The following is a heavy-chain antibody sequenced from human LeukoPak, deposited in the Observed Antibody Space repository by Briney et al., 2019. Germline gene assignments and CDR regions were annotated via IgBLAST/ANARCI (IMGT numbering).Heavy chain of an antibody. Sequence: AASVKVSCKASGGTFSSYAISWVRQAPGQGLEWMGGIIPIFGTANYAQKFQGRVTITADESTSTAYMELSSLRSEDTAVYYCARPHYGSSGYRLDYWGQGTLVTVSS. CDR3: ARPHYGSSGYRLDY. V-gene: IGHV1-69*13. D-gene: IGHD3-22*01. CDR2: IIPIFGTA. J-gene: IGHJ4*02. CDR1: GGTFSSYA.